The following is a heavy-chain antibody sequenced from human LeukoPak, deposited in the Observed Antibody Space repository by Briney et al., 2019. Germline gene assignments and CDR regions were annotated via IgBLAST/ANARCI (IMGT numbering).Heavy chain of an antibody. D-gene: IGHD3-22*01. Sequence: GRSLRLSCAASGFTFSSYGMHWVRQAPGKGLEWLAVIWYDGSNIYYADPVKGRFAISRDNSKNTLYLQINSLRAEDTAVYYCARARNDYDTSSFSALDYWGQGTLVTVSS. V-gene: IGHV3-33*01. J-gene: IGHJ4*02. CDR3: ARARNDYDTSSFSALDY. CDR2: IWYDGSNI. CDR1: GFTFSSYG.